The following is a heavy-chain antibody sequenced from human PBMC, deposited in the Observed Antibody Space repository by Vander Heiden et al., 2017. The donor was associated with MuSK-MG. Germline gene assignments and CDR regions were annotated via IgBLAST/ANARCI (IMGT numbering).Heavy chain of an antibody. CDR3: ARGLNHWTMALNWFDP. V-gene: IGHV4-34*01. CDR2: INHSGST. Sequence: QVQLQQWGAGLLKPSETLSLTCAVYGGSFSGYYWSWIRQPPGKGLEWIGEINHSGSTNYNPSLKSRVTISVDTSKNQFSLKLSSVTAAETAVYYCARGLNHWTMALNWFDPWGQGTLVTVSS. CDR1: GGSFSGYY. D-gene: IGHD1-1*01. J-gene: IGHJ5*02.